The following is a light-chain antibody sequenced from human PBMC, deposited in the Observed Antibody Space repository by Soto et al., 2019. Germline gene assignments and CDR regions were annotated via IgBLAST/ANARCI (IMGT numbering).Light chain of an antibody. V-gene: IGLV2-14*01. CDR2: DVS. CDR3: SSYTSGSTLV. CDR1: SRDVGGYNY. Sequence: QSVLTQPASVSGSPGQSITISCTGTSRDVGGYNYVSWYQQHPGKAPKLMIYDVSNRPSGVSNRFSGSKSGNTASLTISGLQAEDEAEYYCSSYTSGSTLVFGGGTKLTVL. J-gene: IGLJ2*01.